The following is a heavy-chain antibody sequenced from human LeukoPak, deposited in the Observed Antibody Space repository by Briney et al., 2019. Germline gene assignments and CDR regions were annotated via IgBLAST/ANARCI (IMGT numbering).Heavy chain of an antibody. Sequence: PGEPLTLSCAASGFTFRSYGLSWVRRAPGKGLEWVANKKQDGSEKYYVGSVKGRFTISRVNAKNYLYPQMNSLRAEDTAVYYCARRGGHLVRIYYFDYWGQGTLVTVSS. CDR3: ARRGGHLVRIYYFDY. D-gene: IGHD6-6*01. CDR1: GFTFRSYG. V-gene: IGHV3-7*01. J-gene: IGHJ4*02. CDR2: KKQDGSEK.